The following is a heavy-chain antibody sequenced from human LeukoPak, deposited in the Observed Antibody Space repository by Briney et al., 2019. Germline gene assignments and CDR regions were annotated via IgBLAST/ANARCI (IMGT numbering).Heavy chain of an antibody. CDR1: GGSISSGGYY. Sequence: SETLSLTCTVSGGSISSGGYYWSWIRQHPGKGLEWIGYIYYSGCTYYNPSLKSRVAISVDTSKNQFSLKLSSVTAADTAVYYCAGMATMLSTPLDYWGQGTLVTVSS. CDR3: AGMATMLSTPLDY. J-gene: IGHJ4*02. V-gene: IGHV4-31*03. CDR2: IYYSGCT. D-gene: IGHD5-24*01.